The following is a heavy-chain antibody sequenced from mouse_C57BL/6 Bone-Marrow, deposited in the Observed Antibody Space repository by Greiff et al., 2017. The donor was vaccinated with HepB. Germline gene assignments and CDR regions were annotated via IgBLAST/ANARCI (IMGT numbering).Heavy chain of an antibody. CDR1: GFTFSSYG. Sequence: EVKLLESGGDLVKPGGSLKLSCAASGFTFSSYGMSWVRQTPDKRLEWVATISSGGSYTYYPDSVKGRFTISRDNAKNTLYLQMSSLKSEDTAMYYCARHERSMPDGYYPDYWGQGTTLTVSS. CDR3: ARHERSMPDGYYPDY. CDR2: ISSGGSYT. J-gene: IGHJ2*01. D-gene: IGHD2-3*01. V-gene: IGHV5-6*01.